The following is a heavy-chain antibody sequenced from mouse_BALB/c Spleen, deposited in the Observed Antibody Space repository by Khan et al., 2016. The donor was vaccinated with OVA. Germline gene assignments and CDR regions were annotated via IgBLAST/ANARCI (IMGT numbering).Heavy chain of an antibody. CDR1: GYTFTTYW. CDR3: TRDRIDY. V-gene: IGHV1-7*01. Sequence: QIQLVQSGAELAKPGASVKMSCKASGYTFTTYWMHLVKQRPGQGLEWIGYINPTSGYTDYNEKFKDRATLSADKSSSTAYMQLSSLTSEDSAVYYCTRDRIDYWGQGTTLTVSS. CDR2: INPTSGYT. J-gene: IGHJ2*01.